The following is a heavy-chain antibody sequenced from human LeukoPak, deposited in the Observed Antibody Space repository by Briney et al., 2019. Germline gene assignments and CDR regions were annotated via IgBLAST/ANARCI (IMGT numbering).Heavy chain of an antibody. CDR3: VTAQVGATPASFDY. CDR1: GYTFTGYY. D-gene: IGHD1-26*01. V-gene: IGHV1-2*02. J-gene: IGHJ4*02. CDR2: INPNSGGT. Sequence: GASVKVSCKASGYTFTGYYMHWVRQAPGQGLEWMGWINPNSGGTNYAQKFQGRVTMTRDTSISTAYMELSRLRSDDTAVYYCVTAQVGATPASFDYWGQGTLVTVSS.